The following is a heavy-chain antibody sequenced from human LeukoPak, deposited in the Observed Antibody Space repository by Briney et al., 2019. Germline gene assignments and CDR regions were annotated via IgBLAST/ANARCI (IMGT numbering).Heavy chain of an antibody. J-gene: IGHJ4*02. D-gene: IGHD1-26*01. CDR3: AKRGYSGSHKYLDY. Sequence: PGTSLRLSCGAFGFTFSGYGMHWVRQAPGKGLEWVAVISDDGSIKYYADSVKGRFTISRDNSKNTLYLYMNTLRAEDTAVYFCAKRGYSGSHKYLDYWGQGTLVTVSS. V-gene: IGHV3-30*18. CDR2: ISDDGSIK. CDR1: GFTFSGYG.